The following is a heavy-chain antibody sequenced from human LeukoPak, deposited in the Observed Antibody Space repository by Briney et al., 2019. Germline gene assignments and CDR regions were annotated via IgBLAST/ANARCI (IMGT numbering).Heavy chain of an antibody. V-gene: IGHV3-23*01. D-gene: IGHD3-22*01. CDR3: ASIVRGYEGRYDSSGTNAFDI. Sequence: PGGSLGLSCAASGFTFINYAMTWVRLTPGKGLEWVADTSGSGATTFYADSVKGRFTISRDNAKNSLYLQMNSLRAEDTAVYYCASIVRGYEGRYDSSGTNAFDIWGQGTMVTVSS. CDR1: GFTFINYA. CDR2: TSGSGATT. J-gene: IGHJ3*02.